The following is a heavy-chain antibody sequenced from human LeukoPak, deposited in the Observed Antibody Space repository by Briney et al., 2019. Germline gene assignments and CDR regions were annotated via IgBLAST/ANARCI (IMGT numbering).Heavy chain of an antibody. Sequence: GGSLRLSCSGSGCSVSDNYITWVRQAPGQGLELVSVSYSGGSTYYADSVKGRLTMSRDKSKNMVYLQMNNLRAEDTAVYFCARGGRFTVRGLEEYFYAMDVWGQGTTVTVSS. V-gene: IGHV3-66*01. J-gene: IGHJ6*02. CDR3: ARGGRFTVRGLEEYFYAMDV. D-gene: IGHD3-10*01. CDR2: SYSGGST. CDR1: GCSVSDNY.